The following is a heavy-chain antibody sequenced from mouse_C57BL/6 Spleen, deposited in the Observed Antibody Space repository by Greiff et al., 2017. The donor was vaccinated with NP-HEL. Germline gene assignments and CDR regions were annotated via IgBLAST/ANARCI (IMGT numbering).Heavy chain of an antibody. V-gene: IGHV1-74*01. CDR1: GYTFTSYW. CDR2: IHPSDSDT. J-gene: IGHJ2*01. D-gene: IGHD1-1*01. Sequence: VQLQQPGAELVKPGASVKVSCKASGYTFTSYWMHWVKQRPGQGLEWIGRIHPSDSDTNYNQKFKGKATLTVDKSSSTAYMQRSSLTSEGSAVYYCANYGSSYGYYFDYWGQGTTLTVSS. CDR3: ANYGSSYGYYFDY.